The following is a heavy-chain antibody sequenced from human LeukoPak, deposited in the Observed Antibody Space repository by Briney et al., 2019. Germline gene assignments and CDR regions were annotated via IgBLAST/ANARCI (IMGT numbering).Heavy chain of an antibody. D-gene: IGHD2-2*01. J-gene: IGHJ4*02. CDR3: ASPPLRYCSSTSCHGRLDY. Sequence: PSETLSLTCAVYGGSFSGYYWSWIRQPPGKGLEWIGEINHSGSTNYNPSLKSRVTISVDTSKNQFSLKLSSVTAADTAVHYCASPPLRYCSSTSCHGRLDYWGQGTLVTVSS. CDR1: GGSFSGYY. V-gene: IGHV4-34*01. CDR2: INHSGST.